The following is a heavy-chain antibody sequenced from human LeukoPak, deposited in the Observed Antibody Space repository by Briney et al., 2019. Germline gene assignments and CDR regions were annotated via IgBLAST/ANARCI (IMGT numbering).Heavy chain of an antibody. Sequence: PGGSLRLSCAASGFTFSSYWMSWVRQAPGKGLEWVANIKPDGSEKYCVDSVKGRFTISRDNAKNSLYLQMNSLRDEDTAVYYCARGDFNDYGDYVDDFEIWGQGTMVTV. V-gene: IGHV3-7*01. J-gene: IGHJ3*02. CDR1: GFTFSSYW. CDR2: IKPDGSEK. CDR3: ARGDFNDYGDYVDDFEI. D-gene: IGHD4-17*01.